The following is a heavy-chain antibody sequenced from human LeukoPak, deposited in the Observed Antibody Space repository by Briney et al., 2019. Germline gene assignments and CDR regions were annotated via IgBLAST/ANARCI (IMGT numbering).Heavy chain of an antibody. CDR2: ISWNSGSI. J-gene: IGHJ3*02. CDR1: GFTFDDYA. V-gene: IGHV3-9*01. Sequence: GRSLRLSCAASGFTFDDYAMHWVRQAPGKGLEWVSGISWNSGSIGYADSVKGRFTISRDNAKNSLYLQMNSLGAEDTALYYCAKDRGGSGWYVSAFDIWGQGTMVTVSS. D-gene: IGHD6-19*01. CDR3: AKDRGGSGWYVSAFDI.